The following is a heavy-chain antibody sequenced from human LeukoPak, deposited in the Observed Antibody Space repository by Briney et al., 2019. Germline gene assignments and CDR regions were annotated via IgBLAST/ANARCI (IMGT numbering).Heavy chain of an antibody. V-gene: IGHV4-39*01. D-gene: IGHD1-26*01. Sequence: SETLSLTCTVSGGSISSSGYYWGCIRQPPGKGLEWIGSIYYSGSTYYNPSLKSRVTISVDTSKNQFSLKLSYVTAADTAVYYCARIVGASDYWGQGTLVTVSS. CDR1: GGSISSSGYY. J-gene: IGHJ4*02. CDR2: IYYSGST. CDR3: ARIVGASDY.